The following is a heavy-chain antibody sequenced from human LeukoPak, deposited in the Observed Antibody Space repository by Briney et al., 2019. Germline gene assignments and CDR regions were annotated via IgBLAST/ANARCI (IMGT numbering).Heavy chain of an antibody. Sequence: SETLSLTCAVYGGSFSGYYWSWIRQPPGKGLEWIGTIYYSGSTYYNPSLKSRVTISVDTSKNQFSLKLSSVTAADTAVYYCARVNDYDFYFDYWGQGTLVTVSS. D-gene: IGHD3-3*01. CDR2: IYYSGST. CDR3: ARVNDYDFYFDY. CDR1: GGSFSGYY. V-gene: IGHV4-34*01. J-gene: IGHJ4*02.